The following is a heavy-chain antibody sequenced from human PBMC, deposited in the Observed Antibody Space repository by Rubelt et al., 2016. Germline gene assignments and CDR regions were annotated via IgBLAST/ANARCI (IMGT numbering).Heavy chain of an antibody. CDR3: ARYYYDGSGYYQGYFDY. D-gene: IGHD3-22*01. J-gene: IGHJ4*02. V-gene: IGHV4-39*01. CDR2: SGRT. Sequence: SGRTYYNPSLKSRVTISVDTSKNQFSLKLSSVTAADTAVYYCARYYYDGSGYYQGYFDYWGQGTLVTVSS.